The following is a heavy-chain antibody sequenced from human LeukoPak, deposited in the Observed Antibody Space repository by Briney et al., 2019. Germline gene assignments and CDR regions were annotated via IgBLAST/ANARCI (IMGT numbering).Heavy chain of an antibody. CDR2: IKQDGSEK. J-gene: IGHJ3*02. CDR1: GFTFSRHW. V-gene: IGHV3-7*01. CDR3: AQGIAVAGIAFDI. Sequence: GGSLRLSCAVSGFTFSRHWMSWVRQAPGKGLEWLANIKQDGSEKYYVDSVEGRLTISRDNAKNSLYLQMNSLRAEDTAVYYCAQGIAVAGIAFDIWGQGTMVTVSS. D-gene: IGHD6-19*01.